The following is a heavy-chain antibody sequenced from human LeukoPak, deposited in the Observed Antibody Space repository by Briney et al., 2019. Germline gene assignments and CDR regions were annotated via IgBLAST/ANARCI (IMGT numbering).Heavy chain of an antibody. CDR1: GFTFSSYG. V-gene: IGHV3-23*01. CDR3: ARDYEYRASYYDSSGPVDY. CDR2: ISGSGGST. D-gene: IGHD3-22*01. Sequence: PGGSLRLSCAASGFTFSSYGMSWGRQAPGKGLEWVSGISGSGGSTYYADSVKGRFTISRDNSKNTLYLQMNSLRAEDTAVYYCARDYEYRASYYDSSGPVDYWGQGTLVTVSS. J-gene: IGHJ4*02.